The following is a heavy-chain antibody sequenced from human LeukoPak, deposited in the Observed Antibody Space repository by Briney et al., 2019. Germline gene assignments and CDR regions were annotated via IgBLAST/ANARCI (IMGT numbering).Heavy chain of an antibody. CDR3: ARDKSPRITMVRGVIMSNWFDP. J-gene: IGHJ5*02. V-gene: IGHV4-34*01. Sequence: PGGSLRLSCAASGFTFSSYAMSWVRQAPGKGLEWIGEINHSGSTNYNPSLKSRVTISVDTSKNQFSLKLSSVTAADTAVYYCARDKSPRITMVRGVIMSNWFDPWGQGTLVTVSS. CDR2: INHSGST. D-gene: IGHD3-10*01. CDR1: GFTFSSYA.